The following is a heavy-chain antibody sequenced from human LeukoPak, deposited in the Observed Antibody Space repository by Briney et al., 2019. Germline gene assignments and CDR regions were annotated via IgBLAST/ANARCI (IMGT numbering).Heavy chain of an antibody. CDR1: GGSISSYY. J-gene: IGHJ4*02. Sequence: KPSETLSLTCTVSGGSISSYYWSWIRQPPGKGLEWIGYIYYSGSTNYNPSLKSRVTISVDTSKNQFSLKLSSVTAADTAVYCCARSGYGYPYDYWGQGTLSPSPQ. V-gene: IGHV4-59*08. CDR2: IYYSGST. CDR3: ARSGYGYPYDY. D-gene: IGHD5-18*01.